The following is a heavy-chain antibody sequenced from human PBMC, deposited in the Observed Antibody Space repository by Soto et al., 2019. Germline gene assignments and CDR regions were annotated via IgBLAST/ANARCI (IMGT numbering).Heavy chain of an antibody. V-gene: IGHV4-34*01. J-gene: IGHJ6*02. Sequence: SETPSLTCAVYGGSFSGYYWSWIRQPPGKGLEWIGEINHSGSTNYNPSLKSRVTISVDTSKNQFSLKLSSVTAADTAVYYCARGRVATIDYYYYGMDVWGQGTTVTVSS. D-gene: IGHD5-12*01. CDR2: INHSGST. CDR1: GGSFSGYY. CDR3: ARGRVATIDYYYYGMDV.